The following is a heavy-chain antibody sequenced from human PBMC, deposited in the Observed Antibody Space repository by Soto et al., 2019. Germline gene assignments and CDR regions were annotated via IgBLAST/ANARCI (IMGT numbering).Heavy chain of an antibody. Sequence: GGSLRLSCAASRFTFSDYGMHWVRQAPGKGLEWVAVISYDGSNKYYAESVKGRFTISRDNSKNTLYLQMNSLRAEDTAVYYCAKGLGYCISTSCSVAYWGQGTLVTVSS. CDR2: ISYDGSNK. V-gene: IGHV3-30*18. CDR3: AKGLGYCISTSCSVAY. J-gene: IGHJ4*02. CDR1: RFTFSDYG. D-gene: IGHD2-2*01.